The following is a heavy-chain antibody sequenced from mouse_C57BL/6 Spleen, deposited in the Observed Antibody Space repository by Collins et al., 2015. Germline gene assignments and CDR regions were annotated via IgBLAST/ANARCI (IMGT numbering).Heavy chain of an antibody. V-gene: IGHV1-72*01. CDR2: IDPNSGGT. Sequence: QVQLQQPGAELVKPGASVKLSCKASGYTFTSYWMHWVKQRPGRGLEWIGRIDPNSGGTKYNEKFKSKATLTVDKPSSTAYTQLSSLTSEDSAVYYCARHGSSLLFDYWGQGTTLTVSS. CDR3: ARHGSSLLFDY. CDR1: GYTFTSYW. J-gene: IGHJ2*01. D-gene: IGHD1-1*01.